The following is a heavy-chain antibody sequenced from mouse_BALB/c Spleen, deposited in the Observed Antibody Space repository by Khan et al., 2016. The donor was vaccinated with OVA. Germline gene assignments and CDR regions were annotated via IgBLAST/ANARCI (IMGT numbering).Heavy chain of an antibody. Sequence: QVQLQQSGAELARPGASVKMSCKASGYTFTNYRMHWVKQSPGQGLQWIGYINPSSGYPTYTHNFKDKSTLTADKSSSTAYMQMNSLTSEDSAFYYCARIQEKWGQGTTLTVSS. V-gene: IGHV1-4*01. CDR2: INPSSGYP. CDR3: ARIQEK. D-gene: IGHD3-2*02. CDR1: GYTFTNYR. J-gene: IGHJ2*01.